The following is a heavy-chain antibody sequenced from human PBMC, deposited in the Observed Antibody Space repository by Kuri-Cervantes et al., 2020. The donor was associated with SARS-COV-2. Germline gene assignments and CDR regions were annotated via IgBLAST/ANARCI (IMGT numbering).Heavy chain of an antibody. V-gene: IGHV4-39*07. J-gene: IGHJ6*02. CDR2: IYYSGST. CDR1: GGSISSSSYY. Sequence: SETLSLTCTVSGGSISSSSYYWGWIRQPPGKGLEWIGSIYYSGSTNYNPSLKSRVTISVDTSKNQFSLKLSSVTAADTAVYYCARVEHRGYDFWSGYYNYYYYGMDVWGQGTTVTVSS. CDR3: ARVEHRGYDFWSGYYNYYYYGMDV. D-gene: IGHD3-3*01.